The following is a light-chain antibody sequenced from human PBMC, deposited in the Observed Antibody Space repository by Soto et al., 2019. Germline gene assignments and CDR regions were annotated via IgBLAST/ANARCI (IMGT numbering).Light chain of an antibody. Sequence: DIQMTQSPSSLSASVGDRVTITCRASQSISTYLNWYQQKRGKAPNLLIYAASSLQSGVPSRFSGSGSGTDFTLTINSLQPEDFATYYCQQSYSIPLTFGGGTKVDIK. V-gene: IGKV1-39*01. CDR1: QSISTY. J-gene: IGKJ4*01. CDR3: QQSYSIPLT. CDR2: AAS.